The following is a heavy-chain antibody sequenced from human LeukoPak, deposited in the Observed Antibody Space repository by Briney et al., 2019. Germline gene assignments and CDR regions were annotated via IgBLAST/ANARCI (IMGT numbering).Heavy chain of an antibody. CDR2: ISSSSSYI. Sequence: GGSLRLSCAASGFTFSSYSMNWVRQAPGKGLEWVSSISSSSSYIYYADSVKGRFTISRDNAKNSLYLQMNSLRAEDTAVYYCARGLNRGVYYYDSSGSYYFDYWGQGTLVTVSS. D-gene: IGHD3-22*01. J-gene: IGHJ4*02. V-gene: IGHV3-21*01. CDR3: ARGLNRGVYYYDSSGSYYFDY. CDR1: GFTFSSYS.